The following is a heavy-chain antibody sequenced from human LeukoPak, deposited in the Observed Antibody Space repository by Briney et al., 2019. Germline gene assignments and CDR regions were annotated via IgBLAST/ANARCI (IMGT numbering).Heavy chain of an antibody. Sequence: GGSLRLSCLASGFTFGDDAMSWFRQAPGKGLEWVGLIRSRAYGGTTEYAASVKGRFTISRDDSKSIAYLQMNSLKTEDTAVYFCTRETDALDIWGQGTMVTVSS. CDR3: TRETDALDI. CDR1: GFTFGDDA. J-gene: IGHJ3*02. V-gene: IGHV3-49*03. CDR2: IRSRAYGGTT.